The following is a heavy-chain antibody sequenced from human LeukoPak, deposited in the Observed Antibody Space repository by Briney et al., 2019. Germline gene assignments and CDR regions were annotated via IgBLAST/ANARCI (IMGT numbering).Heavy chain of an antibody. V-gene: IGHV3-9*01. Sequence: PGGSLRLSCAASGFTFDDYAMHWVRQAPGKGLEWVSGISWNSYNIGYADSVKGRFTISRDNAKNSMYLQMNSLRAEDTALYYCTKGGMTTMTPFGFWGQGTLVTVSS. J-gene: IGHJ4*02. CDR3: TKGGMTTMTPFGF. CDR2: ISWNSYNI. CDR1: GFTFDDYA. D-gene: IGHD4-17*01.